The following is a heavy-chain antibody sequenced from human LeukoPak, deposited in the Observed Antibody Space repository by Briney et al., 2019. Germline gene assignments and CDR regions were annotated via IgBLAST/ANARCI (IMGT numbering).Heavy chain of an antibody. CDR2: IKTDGSIT. CDR1: GFSFSVFW. D-gene: IGHD3-10*01. V-gene: IGHV3-74*01. CDR3: ARARNYYGSGSYDYDWFDP. J-gene: IGHJ5*02. Sequence: GGSLRLSCAASGFSFSVFWMHWVRQAPGKGLVWVSRIKTDGSITNYADSVKGRFTISRDNAKKSLYRQMNSLRAEDTTVYYRARARNYYGSGSYDYDWFDPWGQGALVTVSS.